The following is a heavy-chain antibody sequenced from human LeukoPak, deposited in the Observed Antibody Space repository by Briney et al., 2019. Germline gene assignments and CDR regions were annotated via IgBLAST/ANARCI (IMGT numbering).Heavy chain of an antibody. CDR3: ARRYSSRDGVDY. Sequence: SETLSLTCSVSGGTISSYSWSWIRQPPGKGLEWIGYIYYSGSTNYNPSLKSRVTISVDTSKNQFSLNLSSVTAADTAVYYCARRYSSRDGVDYWGQGTLVTVSS. V-gene: IGHV4-59*08. J-gene: IGHJ4*02. CDR2: IYYSGST. CDR1: GGTISSYS. D-gene: IGHD6-19*01.